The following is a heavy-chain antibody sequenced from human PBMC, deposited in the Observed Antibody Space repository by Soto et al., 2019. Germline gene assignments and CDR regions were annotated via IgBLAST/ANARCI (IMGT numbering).Heavy chain of an antibody. D-gene: IGHD6-19*01. V-gene: IGHV4-39*01. CDR3: ARHKPNSSGWYYYGMDV. CDR2: IYYSGST. Sequence: QLQLQESGPGLVKPSETLSLTCTVSGASISSSGYYWGWIRQPPGKGLEWIGSIYYSGSTYYNPSLKSRVTISVDTSKNQFSLKLGSVTAADTAVYYCARHKPNSSGWYYYGMDVWGQGTTVTVSS. CDR1: GASISSSGYY. J-gene: IGHJ6*02.